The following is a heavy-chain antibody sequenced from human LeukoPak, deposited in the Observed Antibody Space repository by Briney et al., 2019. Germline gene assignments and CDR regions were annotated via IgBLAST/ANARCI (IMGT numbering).Heavy chain of an antibody. CDR2: ICRGST. J-gene: IGHJ4*02. D-gene: IGHD3-10*01. CDR3: ARVHGEVSDEIFHYFDY. CDR1: GFSVSGSY. V-gene: IGHV3-53*01. Sequence: AGGSLRLSCAASGFSVSGSYMSWVRQAPGKGLEWVSVICRGSTYYADSVKGRCTISRDVSKNTVSLQLDNLTTEDTAVYYCARVHGEVSDEIFHYFDYWGQGTPATVSS.